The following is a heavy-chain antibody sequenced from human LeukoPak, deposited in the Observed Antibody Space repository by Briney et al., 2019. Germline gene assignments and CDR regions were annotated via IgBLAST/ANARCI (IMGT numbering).Heavy chain of an antibody. CDR3: ARLGIAVAGVWFDP. V-gene: IGHV4-39*07. J-gene: IGHJ5*02. Sequence: PSETLSLTCTVSGGSISSSSYYWGWIRQPPGKGLEWIGEINHSGSTNYNPSLKSRVTISVDTSKNQFSLKLSSVTAADTAVYYCARLGIAVAGVWFDPWGQGTLVTVSS. CDR1: GGSISSSSYY. CDR2: INHSGST. D-gene: IGHD6-19*01.